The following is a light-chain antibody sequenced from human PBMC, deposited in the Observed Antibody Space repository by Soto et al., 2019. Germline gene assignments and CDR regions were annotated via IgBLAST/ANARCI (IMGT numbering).Light chain of an antibody. J-gene: IGLJ1*01. CDR1: SSDIGAYDY. V-gene: IGLV2-14*01. CDR3: FSVRNTSNEV. CDR2: EVN. Sequence: QSALTQPASLSGSPRQSITISSTGTSSDIGAYDYVSWFQQHPGKAPKLMISEVNNRPSGVSNRFSGSKSGNTAYLTISGIQVEDDAEYLRFSVRNTSNEVFGPGTKVTV.